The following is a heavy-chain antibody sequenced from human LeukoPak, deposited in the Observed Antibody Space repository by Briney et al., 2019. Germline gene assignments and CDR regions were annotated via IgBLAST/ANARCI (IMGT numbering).Heavy chain of an antibody. CDR3: AKAGVRYFDSSGLYAFDF. D-gene: IGHD3-22*01. CDR2: IYYSGST. CDR1: GGSISSTSYY. J-gene: IGHJ3*01. Sequence: PSETLSLTCAVSGGSISSTSYYWAWIRQPPGKGLEWIGTIYYSGSTYHNPSLKSRVTMSVDTSRNQFSLKLSSVDAADTAVYYCAKAGVRYFDSSGLYAFDFWGQGMTVTVSS. V-gene: IGHV4-39*01.